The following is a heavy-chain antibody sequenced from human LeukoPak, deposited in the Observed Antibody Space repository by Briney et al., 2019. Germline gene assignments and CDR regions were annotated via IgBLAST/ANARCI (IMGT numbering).Heavy chain of an antibody. V-gene: IGHV6-1*01. D-gene: IGHD3-16*01. CDR1: GDSVSS. J-gene: IGHJ4*02. Sequence: SQTLSLTCAISGDSVSSRQFPSRGLEWLGRTYYRYYAVSVKGRITISADTSKNQFSLQLNSVTPEDTAVYYCARSISGLGGWGQGTLVTVSS. CDR2: TYYR. CDR3: ARSISGLGG.